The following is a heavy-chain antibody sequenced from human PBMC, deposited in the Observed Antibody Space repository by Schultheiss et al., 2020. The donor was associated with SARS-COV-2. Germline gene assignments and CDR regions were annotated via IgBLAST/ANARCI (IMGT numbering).Heavy chain of an antibody. V-gene: IGHV4-4*02. CDR1: GGSISSSNW. CDR2: IYHSGST. D-gene: IGHD5-18*01. CDR3: ARMGYTEGWFDP. Sequence: SETLSLTCAVSGGSISSSNWWSWVRQPPGKGLEWIGEIYHSGSTNYNPSLKSRVTISVDTSKNQFSLKLSSVTAADTAVYYCARMGYTEGWFDPWGQGTLVTVSS. J-gene: IGHJ5*02.